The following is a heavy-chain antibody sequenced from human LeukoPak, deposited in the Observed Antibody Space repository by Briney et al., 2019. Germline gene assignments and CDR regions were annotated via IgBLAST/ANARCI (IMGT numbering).Heavy chain of an antibody. V-gene: IGHV3-72*01. Sequence: GSLRLSCATSGFTFSDHYMDWVRQAPGKGLEWVARTRTKAKDYTTEYAAPVKGRFAVSRDESMHSLYLQMNSLKTEDTAVYYCARGPTVTSNYHYGMDVWGQGTTVTVSS. CDR3: ARGPTVTSNYHYGMDV. J-gene: IGHJ6*02. CDR1: GFTFSDHY. D-gene: IGHD4-17*01. CDR2: TRTKAKDYTT.